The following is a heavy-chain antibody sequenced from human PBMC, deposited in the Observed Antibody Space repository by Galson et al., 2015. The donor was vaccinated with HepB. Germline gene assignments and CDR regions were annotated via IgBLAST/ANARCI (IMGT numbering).Heavy chain of an antibody. CDR1: GYSFTSYW. CDR3: ARVLRPGYDFWSGYYSWGRDWFDP. CDR2: IYPGDSDT. J-gene: IGHJ5*02. D-gene: IGHD3-3*01. Sequence: QSGAEVKKPGESLKISCKGSGYSFTSYWIGWVRQMPGKGLEWMGIIYPGDSDTRYSPSFQGQVTISVDTSKNQFSLKLSSVTAADTAVYYCARVLRPGYDFWSGYYSWGRDWFDPWGQGTLVTVSS. V-gene: IGHV5-51*03.